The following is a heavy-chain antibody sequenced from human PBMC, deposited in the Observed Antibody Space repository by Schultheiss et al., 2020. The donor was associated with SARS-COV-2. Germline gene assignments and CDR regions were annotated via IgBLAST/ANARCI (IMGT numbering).Heavy chain of an antibody. V-gene: IGHV3-30*04. Sequence: GGSLRLSRAASGFTFSSYAMHWVRQAPGKGLEWVAVISYDGSNKYYADSVKGRFTISRDNAKNSLYLQMNSLRDEDTAVYYCARGNLRYGMDVWGQGTTVTVSS. CDR1: GFTFSSYA. J-gene: IGHJ6*02. CDR2: ISYDGSNK. D-gene: IGHD1-14*01. CDR3: ARGNLRYGMDV.